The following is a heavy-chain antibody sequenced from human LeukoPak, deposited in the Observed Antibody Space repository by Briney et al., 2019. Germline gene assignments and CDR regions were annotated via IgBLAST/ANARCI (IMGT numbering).Heavy chain of an antibody. J-gene: IGHJ3*02. CDR2: ISAYNGNT. CDR3: ARDQTAAIAVAGTAAFDI. Sequence: RASVKVSFKASGYTFTSYGISWVRQAPGQGLEWMGWISAYNGNTNYAQKLQGRVTMTTDTSTSTAYMELRSLRSDDTAVYYCARDQTAAIAVAGTAAFDIWGQGTMVTVSS. V-gene: IGHV1-18*01. D-gene: IGHD6-19*01. CDR1: GYTFTSYG.